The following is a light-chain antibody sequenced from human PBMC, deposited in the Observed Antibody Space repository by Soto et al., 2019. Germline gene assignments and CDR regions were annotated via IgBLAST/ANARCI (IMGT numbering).Light chain of an antibody. CDR1: QSISSW. Sequence: DIQMTQSPSTLSASPGDRATITCRASQSISSWLAWYQQKPGKAPKLLIYDASSLESGVPSRFSGSGSGTEFTLTISSLQPDDFATYYCQQLRTFGQGTKVDIK. CDR2: DAS. V-gene: IGKV1-5*01. J-gene: IGKJ1*01. CDR3: QQLRT.